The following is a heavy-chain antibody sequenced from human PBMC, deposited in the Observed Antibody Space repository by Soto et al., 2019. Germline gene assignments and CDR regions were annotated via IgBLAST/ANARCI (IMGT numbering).Heavy chain of an antibody. CDR2: IGVHSGNT. J-gene: IGHJ5*02. CDR3: ARDRSSSWYRWFDH. V-gene: IGHV1-18*01. Sequence: XSVKVSCKASIYTSTTYGISWVRQAPGQGLEWMGWIGVHSGNTNYAQKVQDRVTMTTDTSTSTAYMELSSLRSEDTAVYYCARDRSSSWYRWFDHWGQGTLVTVSS. D-gene: IGHD6-13*01. CDR1: IYTSTTYG.